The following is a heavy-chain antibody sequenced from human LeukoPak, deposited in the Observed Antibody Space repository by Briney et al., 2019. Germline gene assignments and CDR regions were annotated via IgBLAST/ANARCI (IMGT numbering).Heavy chain of an antibody. J-gene: IGHJ4*02. CDR1: GYTLTELS. V-gene: IGHV1-24*01. Sequence: ASVKVSCKVSGYTLTELSMHWVRQAPGKGLEWMGGFDPEDGETIYAQKFQGRVTMTEDTSTDTAYMELSSLRSEDTAVYYCAISYGGNSGYYFDYWGQGTLVTVSS. CDR3: AISYGGNSGYYFDY. D-gene: IGHD4-23*01. CDR2: FDPEDGET.